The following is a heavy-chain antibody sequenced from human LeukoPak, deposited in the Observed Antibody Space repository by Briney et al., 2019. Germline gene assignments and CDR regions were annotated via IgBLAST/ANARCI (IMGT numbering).Heavy chain of an antibody. CDR2: ISYDGSNK. D-gene: IGHD5-18*01. CDR1: GFTFSSYA. J-gene: IGHJ4*02. CDR3: AKDPPGYNYGYLDS. Sequence: PGRSLRLSCAASGFTFSSYAMHWVRQAPGKGLEWVAVISYDGSNKYYADSVKGRFTISRDNSKNTLYLQMNSLRAEDTAVYYCAKDPPGYNYGYLDSWGQGTLVTVSS. V-gene: IGHV3-30-3*01.